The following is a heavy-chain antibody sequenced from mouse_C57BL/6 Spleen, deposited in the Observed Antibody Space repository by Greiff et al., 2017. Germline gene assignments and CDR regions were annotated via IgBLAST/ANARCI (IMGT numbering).Heavy chain of an antibody. V-gene: IGHV1-42*01. CDR1: GYSFTGYY. D-gene: IGHD3-2*02. J-gene: IGHJ2*01. CDR2: INPSTGGT. CDR3: ARYLRQLRSFDD. Sequence: EVQLQQSGPELVKPGASVKISCKASGYSFTGYYMNWVKQSPEKSLEWIGEINPSTGGTTYNQKFKAKATLTVDKSSSTAYMQLKSLTSEDSAVYYCARYLRQLRSFDDWGQGTTLTVSS.